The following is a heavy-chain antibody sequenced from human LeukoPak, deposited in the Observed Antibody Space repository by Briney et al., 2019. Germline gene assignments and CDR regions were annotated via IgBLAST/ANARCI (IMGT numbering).Heavy chain of an antibody. CDR2: ITSRGEST. CDR1: GFTYSIYA. Sequence: GGSLRLSCAASGFTYSIYAMSWVRQAPGKGLEWVSSITSRGESTWYVDSVKGRFTITRDNSENTLYLQMHSLRAEDTAVYYCARDRPNYYGSDGHYYRRDGDYWGRGTLVSVSS. CDR3: ARDRPNYYGSDGHYYRRDGDY. J-gene: IGHJ4*02. V-gene: IGHV3-23*01. D-gene: IGHD3-10*01.